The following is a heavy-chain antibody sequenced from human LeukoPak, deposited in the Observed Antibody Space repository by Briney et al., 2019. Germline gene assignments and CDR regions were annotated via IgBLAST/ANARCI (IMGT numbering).Heavy chain of an antibody. CDR2: ISYSGST. D-gene: IGHD3-9*01. Sequence: SETLSLTCTVSSASITSSPYFWGWIRQSPGKGLEWIGSISYSGSTYYNPSLKSRVTISVDTSKNQFSLKLSSVTAADTAVYYCARGPNLDWFHIEGYYFDYWGQGTLVTVSS. CDR3: ARGPNLDWFHIEGYYFDY. V-gene: IGHV4-39*01. J-gene: IGHJ4*02. CDR1: SASITSSPYF.